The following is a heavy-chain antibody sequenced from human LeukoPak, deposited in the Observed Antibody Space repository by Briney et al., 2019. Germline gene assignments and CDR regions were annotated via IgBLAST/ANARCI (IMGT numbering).Heavy chain of an antibody. D-gene: IGHD5-12*01. Sequence: GGSLRLSCAASGFTFSSYGMSWVRQAPGKGLEWVSGINWNSDSIGYAVRGRFTISRDNAKNSLYLQMNSLSVEDTALYYCVTNGGGDSGYGNFDYWGQGTLVTVSS. CDR2: INWNSDSI. CDR1: GFTFSSYG. V-gene: IGHV3-20*04. CDR3: VTNGGGDSGYGNFDY. J-gene: IGHJ4*02.